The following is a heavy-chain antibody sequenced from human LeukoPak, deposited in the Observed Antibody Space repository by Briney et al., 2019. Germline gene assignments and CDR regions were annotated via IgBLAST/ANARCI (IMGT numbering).Heavy chain of an antibody. CDR2: ISAISSYI. J-gene: IGHJ6*03. CDR1: GFTFGSYT. CDR3: AGSYDSGGYYPPYYYYMDV. D-gene: IGHD3-22*01. Sequence: PGGSLRLSCVASGFTFGSYTMTWVRQAPGKGLEWVSSISAISSYIYYPDSVKGRFTISRDNAKNSLYLQMNSLRAEDTAVYYCAGSYDSGGYYPPYYYYMDVWGKGTTVTVSS. V-gene: IGHV3-21*01.